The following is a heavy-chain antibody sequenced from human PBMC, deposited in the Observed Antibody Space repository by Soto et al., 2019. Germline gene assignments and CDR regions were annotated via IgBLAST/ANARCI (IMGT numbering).Heavy chain of an antibody. D-gene: IGHD5-12*01. CDR2: TYFRSKWYN. V-gene: IGHV6-1*01. J-gene: IGHJ5*02. CDR1: GDSVSSNTAS. CDR3: AKGDNLGPKTGYAFDP. Sequence: SQTLSLTCAISGDSVSSNTASWNWIRQSPSRGLEWLGRTYFRSKWYNDYAVSVKSRIIINPDTSNSQFSLQLNSVTPEDTAVYFCAKGDNLGPKTGYAFDPWGQGIMVTVSS.